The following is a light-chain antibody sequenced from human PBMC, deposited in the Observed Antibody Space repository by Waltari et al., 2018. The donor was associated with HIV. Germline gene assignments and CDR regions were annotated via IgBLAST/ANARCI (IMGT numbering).Light chain of an antibody. Sequence: SSELTQDPAVSVALGHTVRITCQGDSLRSYYASWYQQKPGQAPVLVIYGKNNRPSGIPDRFSGSSSGNTASLTITGAQAEDEADYYCNSRDSSGNHVVFGGGTKLTVL. V-gene: IGLV3-19*01. CDR3: NSRDSSGNHVV. J-gene: IGLJ2*01. CDR2: GKN. CDR1: SLRSYY.